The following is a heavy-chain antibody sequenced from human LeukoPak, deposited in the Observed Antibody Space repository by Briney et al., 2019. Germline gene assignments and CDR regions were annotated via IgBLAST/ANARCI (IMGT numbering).Heavy chain of an antibody. CDR3: AREFLAGDFDY. V-gene: IGHV4-39*07. J-gene: IGHJ4*02. CDR2: IYYSGST. Sequence: PSETLSLTCTVSGGSISSSSYYWGWIRQPPGKGLEWIGSIYYSGSTYYNPSLKSRVTISVDTSKNQFSLKLSSVTAADTAVYYCAREFLAGDFDYWGQGTLVTVSS. CDR1: GGSISSSSYY. D-gene: IGHD3-10*01.